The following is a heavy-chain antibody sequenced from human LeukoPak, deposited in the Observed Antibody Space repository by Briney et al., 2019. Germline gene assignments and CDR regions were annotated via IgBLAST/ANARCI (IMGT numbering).Heavy chain of an antibody. CDR1: NVSISSGNHY. D-gene: IGHD6-19*01. CDR2: IYAGGRS. V-gene: IGHV4-61*02. J-gene: IGHJ4*02. Sequence: TLSLTCTVSNVSISSGNHYWNWIRQPAGKGLEWIGRIYAGGRSNYNPSLRSRVTISVDTSKNQFSLRLSSVTATDTGVYYCASDHSGWLGLGYWGQGTLVSVSS. CDR3: ASDHSGWLGLGY.